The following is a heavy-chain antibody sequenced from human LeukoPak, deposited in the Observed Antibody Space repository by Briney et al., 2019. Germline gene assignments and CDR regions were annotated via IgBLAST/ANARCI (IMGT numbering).Heavy chain of an antibody. V-gene: IGHV1-69*05. CDR1: GGTFSSYA. Sequence: SVKVSCKASGGTFSSYAISWVRQAPGQGLEWMGRIIPIFGTANYAQKFQGRVMITTDESTSTAYMELSSLRSEDTAVYYCARSTYYDFWSGYYFDYWGQGTLVTVSS. CDR3: ARSTYYDFWSGYYFDY. D-gene: IGHD3-3*01. J-gene: IGHJ4*02. CDR2: IIPIFGTA.